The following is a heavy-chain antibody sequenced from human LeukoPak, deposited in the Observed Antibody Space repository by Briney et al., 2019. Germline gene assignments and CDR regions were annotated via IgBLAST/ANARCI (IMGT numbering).Heavy chain of an antibody. J-gene: IGHJ4*02. CDR1: GGSISSSSYY. V-gene: IGHV4-39*01. Sequence: SETLSLTCTVSGGSISSSSYYWGWIRQPPGKGLGWIGSIYYSGSTYNNPSLKSRVTISVDTSKNQFSLKLSSVTAADTAVYYCARHQRALGWDLGPFDYWGQGTLVTVSS. CDR3: ARHQRALGWDLGPFDY. D-gene: IGHD1-26*01. CDR2: IYYSGST.